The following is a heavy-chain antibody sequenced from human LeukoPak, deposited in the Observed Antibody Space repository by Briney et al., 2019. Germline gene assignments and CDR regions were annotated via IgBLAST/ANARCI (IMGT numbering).Heavy chain of an antibody. V-gene: IGHV1-2*02. J-gene: IGHJ6*02. CDR1: GYTFTGYY. CDR2: INPNSGGT. Sequence: APVKVSCKASGYTFTGYYMHWVRQAPGQGLEWMGWINPNSGGTNYAQKFQGRVTMNRDTSISTAYMELSRLRSDDTAVYYCARDPRYCSGGSCYSHYYYYGMDVWGQGTTVTVSS. D-gene: IGHD2-15*01. CDR3: ARDPRYCSGGSCYSHYYYYGMDV.